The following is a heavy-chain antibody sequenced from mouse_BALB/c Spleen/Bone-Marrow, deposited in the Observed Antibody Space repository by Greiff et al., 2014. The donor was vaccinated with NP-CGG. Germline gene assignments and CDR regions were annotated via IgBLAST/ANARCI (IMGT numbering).Heavy chain of an antibody. CDR1: GYNFTTHW. D-gene: IGHD1-2*01. Sequence: VQLQQSGAELARPGASVKLSCKASGYNFTTHWMQWVKQRPGQGLEWIGAIYPGDGDTRYTQKFKGKATLTADESSSTAYMQLSDLASEDSAVYYCARGDYGYHWYFDVWGAGTTVTVSS. V-gene: IGHV1-87*01. J-gene: IGHJ1*01. CDR3: ARGDYGYHWYFDV. CDR2: IYPGDGDT.